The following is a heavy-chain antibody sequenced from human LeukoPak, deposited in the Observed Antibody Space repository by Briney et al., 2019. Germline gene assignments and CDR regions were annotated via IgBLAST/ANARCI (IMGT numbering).Heavy chain of an antibody. D-gene: IGHD6-19*01. CDR1: GFTFSSYG. Sequence: PGRSLRLSCAASGFTFSSYGMHWVRQAPGKGLEWVAVIWYDGSNKYYADSVKGRFTISRDNSKNTLYLQMNSLRAEDTAVYYCARDTGPYSSGWAPLDAFDIWGQGTMVTVSS. V-gene: IGHV3-33*01. CDR2: IWYDGSNK. J-gene: IGHJ3*02. CDR3: ARDTGPYSSGWAPLDAFDI.